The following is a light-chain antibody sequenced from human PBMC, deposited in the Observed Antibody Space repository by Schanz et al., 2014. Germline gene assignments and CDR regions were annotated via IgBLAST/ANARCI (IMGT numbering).Light chain of an antibody. CDR2: DLN. Sequence: QSALTQPPSASGSPGQSVTISCTGTSSDVGGYNFVSWYQQHPGKVPKLMIYDLNKRPSGVPDRFSGSKSGNTASLTVSGLQAEDEADYYCSSYTSSSTLKVFGGGTKLTVL. CDR1: SSDVGGYNF. CDR3: SSYTSSSTLKV. J-gene: IGLJ3*02. V-gene: IGLV2-8*01.